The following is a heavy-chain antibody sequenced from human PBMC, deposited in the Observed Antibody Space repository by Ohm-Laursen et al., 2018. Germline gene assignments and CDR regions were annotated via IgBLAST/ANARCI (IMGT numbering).Heavy chain of an antibody. CDR3: ARNFNWENPYNFAY. D-gene: IGHD3-9*01. V-gene: IGHV4-59*07. CDR2: IYYSGST. CDR1: GASMIDYY. Sequence: SDTLSLTCSVSGASMIDYYWNWIRQPPGKGLEWIGYIYYSGSTKYNPSLESRVTISLDTSRNQFSLRLTSLTAADTAVYYCARNFNWENPYNFAYWVQGILVTVSS. J-gene: IGHJ4*02.